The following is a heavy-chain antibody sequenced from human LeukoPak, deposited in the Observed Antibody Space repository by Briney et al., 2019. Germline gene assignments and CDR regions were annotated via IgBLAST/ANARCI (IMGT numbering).Heavy chain of an antibody. J-gene: IGHJ4*02. V-gene: IGHV1-69*05. D-gene: IGHD3-10*01. CDR2: IIPIFGTA. CDR3: ARGPLYGSGSYPLDY. CDR1: GGTFSSYA. Sequence: SVKVSCKASGGTFSSYAISWVRQAPGQGLEWMGRIIPIFGTANYAQKFQGRVTITTDESTSTAYMELSSLRSEDTAVYYCARGPLYGSGSYPLDYWGQGTLVTVSS.